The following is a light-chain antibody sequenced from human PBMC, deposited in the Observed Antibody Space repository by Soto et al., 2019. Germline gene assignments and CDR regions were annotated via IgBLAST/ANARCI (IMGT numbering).Light chain of an antibody. J-gene: IGKJ2*01. CDR2: GAS. CDR1: QRVSSN. Sequence: ELWLTQSPATLSGSPGERATLSCRASQRVSSNLAWYRQKPGQAPRLLIYGASTRATGIPARFSGSGSGTEFTLTISSLQSEDFAVYYCQQYNNWPPYTFGQGTKLEIK. V-gene: IGKV3-15*01. CDR3: QQYNNWPPYT.